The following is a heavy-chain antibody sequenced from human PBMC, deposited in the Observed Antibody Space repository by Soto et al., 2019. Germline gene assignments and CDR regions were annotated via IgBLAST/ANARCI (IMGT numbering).Heavy chain of an antibody. CDR1: GFTFDDYA. V-gene: IGHV3-9*01. D-gene: IGHD2-2*01. J-gene: IGHJ4*02. CDR3: ARAGVVPAAREFDY. CDR2: ISWNSGSI. Sequence: GGSLRLSCAASGFTFDDYAMHWVRQAPGKGLEWVSGISWNSGSIGYADSVKGRFTISRDNAKNSLYLQMNSLRAEDTALYYCARAGVVPAAREFDYWGQGTLVTVSS.